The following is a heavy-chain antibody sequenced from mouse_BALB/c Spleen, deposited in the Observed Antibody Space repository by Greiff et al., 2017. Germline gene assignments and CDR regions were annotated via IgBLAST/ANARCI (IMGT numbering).Heavy chain of an antibody. Sequence: VKLQQSGAELVKPGASVKLSCTASGFNIKDNYMHWVKQRPEKGLEWIGRIDPANGNTKYDPKFQGKATITADTSSNTAYLQLSSLTSEDTAVYYFARDYYGSSPLGYWGQGTTLTVSA. CDR3: ARDYYGSSPLGY. D-gene: IGHD1-1*01. V-gene: IGHV14-3*02. CDR1: GFNIKDNY. J-gene: IGHJ2*01. CDR2: IDPANGNT.